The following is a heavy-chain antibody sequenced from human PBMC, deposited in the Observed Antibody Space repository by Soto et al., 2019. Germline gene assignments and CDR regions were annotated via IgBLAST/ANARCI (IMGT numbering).Heavy chain of an antibody. CDR3: ARECSSPSCYSNWGVDV. Sequence: SETLSLTCTVSGGSVISGGSYWSWIRQQPGKGLEWIGYTHYTGTTYYNPSLKSRIIISVDTSKNQFSLKLSSVTAADTAVYYCARECSSPSCYSNWGVDVWGQGTTVTVSS. D-gene: IGHD2-2*02. V-gene: IGHV4-31*03. J-gene: IGHJ6*02. CDR2: THYTGTT. CDR1: GGSVISGGSY.